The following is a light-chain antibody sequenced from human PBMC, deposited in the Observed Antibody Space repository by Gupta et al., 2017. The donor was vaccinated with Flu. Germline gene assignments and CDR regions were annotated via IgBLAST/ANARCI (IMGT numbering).Light chain of an antibody. J-gene: IGKJ4*01. Sequence: PSSVSASVGDRVTITCRASQVISNWLAWYQQKPGKAPKLLIYGASKNQNGVPSRFSGSGSGTDFTLTISGRQPEDFANYYCQQDDSFPSTFGRGTKVEI. V-gene: IGKV1-12*01. CDR3: QQDDSFPST. CDR1: QVISNW. CDR2: GAS.